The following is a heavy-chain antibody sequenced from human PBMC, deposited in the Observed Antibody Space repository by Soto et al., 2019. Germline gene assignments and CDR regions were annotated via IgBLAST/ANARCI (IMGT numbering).Heavy chain of an antibody. J-gene: IGHJ6*03. CDR1: GFTVSSNY. D-gene: IGHD3-3*01. V-gene: IGHV3-53*04. CDR2: IYSGGST. Sequence: VQLVESGGGLVQPGGSLRLSCAASGFTVSSNYMSWVRQAPGKGLEWVSVIYSGGSTYYADSVKGRFTISRHNSKNTLYLQMNSLRAEDTAVYYCAREITIFGVVTPYYYYMDVWGKGTTVTVSS. CDR3: AREITIFGVVTPYYYYMDV.